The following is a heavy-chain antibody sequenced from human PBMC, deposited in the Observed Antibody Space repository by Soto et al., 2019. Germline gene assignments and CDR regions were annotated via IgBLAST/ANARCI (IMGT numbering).Heavy chain of an antibody. Sequence: ASVKVSCKASGYTFTSYYMHWVRQAPGQGLEWMGIINPSGGSTSYAQKFQGRVTMTRDTSTSTVYMELSSLRSEDTAVYYCAVGIADRKLYYYGMDVWGQGTMVTVSS. V-gene: IGHV1-46*01. D-gene: IGHD6-6*01. J-gene: IGHJ6*02. CDR2: INPSGGST. CDR1: GYTFTSYY. CDR3: AVGIADRKLYYYGMDV.